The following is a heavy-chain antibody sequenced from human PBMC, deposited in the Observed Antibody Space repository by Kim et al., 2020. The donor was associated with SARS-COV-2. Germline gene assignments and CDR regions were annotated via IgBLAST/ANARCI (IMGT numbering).Heavy chain of an antibody. V-gene: IGHV3-30*07. D-gene: IGHD1-20*01. CDR3: ARDRVRGGIFYYFDY. Sequence: DSVKGRFTISRDNSKNTLYLQMNSLRAEDTAVYYCARDRVRGGIFYYFDYWGQGTLVTVSS. J-gene: IGHJ4*02.